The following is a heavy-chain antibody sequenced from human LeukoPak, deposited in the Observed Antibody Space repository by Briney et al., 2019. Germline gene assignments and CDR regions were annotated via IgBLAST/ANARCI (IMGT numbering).Heavy chain of an antibody. D-gene: IGHD5-12*01. CDR3: ARERVATFHYFDY. V-gene: IGHV3-30*14. Sequence: GRSLRLSCAASGFTFSSYAMHWVRQAPGKGLEWVAVISYDGSNKYYADSVKGRFTISRDNSKNTLYLQMNSLRAEDTAVYYCARERVATFHYFDYWGQGTLVTVSS. CDR1: GFTFSSYA. CDR2: ISYDGSNK. J-gene: IGHJ4*02.